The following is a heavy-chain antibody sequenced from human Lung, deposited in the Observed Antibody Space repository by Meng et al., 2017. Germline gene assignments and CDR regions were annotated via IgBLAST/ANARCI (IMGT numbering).Heavy chain of an antibody. CDR3: ARVERTYYDYVWGLGRFDP. Sequence: GRRVQYGAGVKRPGSSVKGSCKAPGGTFNSYAISWVRQAPGQGLEWMGGIIPAFGAPNHAQKFQGRVRITADESTTTAYMELSSLRSEDTAVYFCARVERTYYDYVWGLGRFDPWGQGTLVTVSS. V-gene: IGHV1-69*01. CDR1: GGTFNSYA. D-gene: IGHD3-16*01. CDR2: IIPAFGAP. J-gene: IGHJ5*02.